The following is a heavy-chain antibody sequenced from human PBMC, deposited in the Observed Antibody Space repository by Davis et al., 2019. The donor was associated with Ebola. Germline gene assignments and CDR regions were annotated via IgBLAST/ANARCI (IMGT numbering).Heavy chain of an antibody. Sequence: SQKISCAASGFTFDDYAMHWVRQAPGKGLEWVSGISWNSGSIGYADSVKGRFTISRDNAKNSLYLQMNSLRAEDTALYYCAKEDSYLPLDAFDIWGQGTMVTVSS. D-gene: IGHD5-18*01. CDR2: ISWNSGSI. CDR3: AKEDSYLPLDAFDI. J-gene: IGHJ3*02. V-gene: IGHV3-9*01. CDR1: GFTFDDYA.